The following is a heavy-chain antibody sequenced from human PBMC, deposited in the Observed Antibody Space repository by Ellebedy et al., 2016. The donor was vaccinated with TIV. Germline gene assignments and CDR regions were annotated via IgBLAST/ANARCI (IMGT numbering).Heavy chain of an antibody. Sequence: GESLKISCAASGFSLSNYWMTWVRQAPGKGLEWVGRIKSKGDGGTTDYAAPVKGRFTISRDDSKNTLFLEMNSLKIEDTAMFYCATGRDWFKYWGQGALVTVSS. V-gene: IGHV3-15*01. D-gene: IGHD3-9*01. CDR3: ATGRDWFKY. J-gene: IGHJ4*02. CDR2: IKSKGDGGTT. CDR1: GFSLSNYW.